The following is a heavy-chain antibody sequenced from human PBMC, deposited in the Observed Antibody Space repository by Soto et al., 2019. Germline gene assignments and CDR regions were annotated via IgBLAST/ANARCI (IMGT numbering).Heavy chain of an antibody. CDR3: ARVNDRYGDYGY. CDR1: GGTFSSYT. Sequence: GASVKVSCKASGGTFSSYTISWVRQAPGQVLEWMGRIIPILGIANYAQKFQGRVTITADKSTSTAYMELSSLRSEDTAVYYCARVNDRYGDYGYWGQGTLVTVSS. CDR2: IIPILGIA. J-gene: IGHJ4*02. D-gene: IGHD4-17*01. V-gene: IGHV1-69*02.